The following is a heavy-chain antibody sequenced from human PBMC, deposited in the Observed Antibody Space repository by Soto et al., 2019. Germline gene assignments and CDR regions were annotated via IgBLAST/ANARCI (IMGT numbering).Heavy chain of an antibody. D-gene: IGHD5-18*01. V-gene: IGHV3-23*01. J-gene: IGHJ6*02. Sequence: PGGSLRLSCAASGFTFSSYAMSWVRQAPGKGLEWVSAISGSGGSTYYADSVKGRFTISRDNSKNTPYLQMNSLRAEDTAVYYCAKEGGNWGRLQLWSDYYYGMDVWGQGTTVTVSS. CDR1: GFTFSSYA. CDR3: AKEGGNWGRLQLWSDYYYGMDV. CDR2: ISGSGGST.